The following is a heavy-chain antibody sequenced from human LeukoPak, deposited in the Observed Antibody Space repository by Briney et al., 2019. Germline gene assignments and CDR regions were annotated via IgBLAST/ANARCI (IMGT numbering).Heavy chain of an antibody. D-gene: IGHD6-19*01. CDR1: GFTVSSNY. J-gene: IGHJ4*02. V-gene: IGHV3-66*02. CDR3: ARDLSSGWYDY. Sequence: GGSLRLSCAASGFTVSSNYMSWVRQAPGKGLEWVSVIYSGGSTYYADSVKGRFTISRDNSKNTLYLQVNSLRAEDTAVYYCARDLSSGWYDYWGQGTLVTVSS. CDR2: IYSGGST.